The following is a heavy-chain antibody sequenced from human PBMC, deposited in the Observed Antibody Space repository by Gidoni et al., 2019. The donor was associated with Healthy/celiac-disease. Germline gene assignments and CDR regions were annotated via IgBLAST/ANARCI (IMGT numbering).Heavy chain of an antibody. V-gene: IGHV3-15*01. CDR2: IKSKTDGGTT. D-gene: IGHD2-15*01. J-gene: IGHJ2*01. Sequence: EVQLVESGGGLVKHGGSLRHSCAASGFTFRKAWMGWVRQAPGKGLGWVGRIKSKTDGGTTDYAAPVKGRFTISRDDSKNTLYLQMNSLKTEDTAVYYCTTAMGVVTNWYFDLWGRGTLVTVSS. CDR1: GFTFRKAW. CDR3: TTAMGVVTNWYFDL.